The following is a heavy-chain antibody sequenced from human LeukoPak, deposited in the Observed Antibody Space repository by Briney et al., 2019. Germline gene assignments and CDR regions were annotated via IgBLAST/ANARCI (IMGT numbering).Heavy chain of an antibody. Sequence: ASVKVSCKASGYTFTGYYMHWVRQAPGQGLEWMGWNNPNSGGTKYAQKFQGRVTMTRDTSISTAYMELTSLRSDGTAVYYCARESSGYSLLFDYWGQGTLVTVSS. CDR3: ARESSGYSLLFDY. D-gene: IGHD3-22*01. J-gene: IGHJ4*02. CDR2: NNPNSGGT. CDR1: GYTFTGYY. V-gene: IGHV1-2*02.